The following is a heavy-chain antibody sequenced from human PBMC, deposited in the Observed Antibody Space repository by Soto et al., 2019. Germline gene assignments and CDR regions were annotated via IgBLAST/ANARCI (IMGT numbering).Heavy chain of an antibody. CDR2: IKEDGSEK. J-gene: IGHJ4*02. CDR3: AKDLHRRQQLAPDY. D-gene: IGHD6-13*01. CDR1: GFTFSTFW. V-gene: IGHV3-7*03. Sequence: EVLLVESGGGLVQPGGSLRLSCAASGFTFSTFWMDWVRQAPGKGLEWVAKIKEDGSEKYYADSVKGRFTISRDNSKNKLYMQMNSLRAEDTAVYYCAKDLHRRQQLAPDYWGQGTLVTVSS.